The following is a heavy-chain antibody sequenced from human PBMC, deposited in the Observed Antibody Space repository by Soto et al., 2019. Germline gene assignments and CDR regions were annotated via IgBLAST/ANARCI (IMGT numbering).Heavy chain of an antibody. Sequence: QVQLVQSGAEVKKPGSSVKVSCKASGGTFSSYAISWVRQAPGQGLEWMGGIIPIFGTANYAQKFQGRVTITADASTSTADMELSSLRSEDTAVYYCARSLYCTNGVCRHYGMDVWGQGTTVTVSS. CDR3: ARSLYCTNGVCRHYGMDV. CDR1: GGTFSSYA. D-gene: IGHD2-8*01. V-gene: IGHV1-69*01. CDR2: IIPIFGTA. J-gene: IGHJ6*02.